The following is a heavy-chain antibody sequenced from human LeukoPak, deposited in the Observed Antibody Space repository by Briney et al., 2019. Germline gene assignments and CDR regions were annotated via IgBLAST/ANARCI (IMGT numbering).Heavy chain of an antibody. D-gene: IGHD3-3*01. J-gene: IGHJ5*02. Sequence: SETLSLTCAVYGGSFSGYYWSWIRQPPGKGLEWIGEINYSGSTNYNPSLKSRVTISVDTSKNQFSLKLSSVTAADTAVYYCARVQGYYDFWSGYNNGFDPWGQGTLVTVSS. CDR3: ARVQGYYDFWSGYNNGFDP. CDR2: INYSGST. CDR1: GGSFSGYY. V-gene: IGHV4-34*01.